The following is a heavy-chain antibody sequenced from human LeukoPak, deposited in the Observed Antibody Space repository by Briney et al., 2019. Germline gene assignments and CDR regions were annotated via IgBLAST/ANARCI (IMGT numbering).Heavy chain of an antibody. CDR2: ISSSSSYI. J-gene: IGHJ3*02. CDR1: GFTFSSYS. CDR3: AKDTNGDYGGDAFDI. Sequence: GGSLRLSCAASGFTFSSYSMNWVRQAPGKGLEWVSSISSSSSYIYYADSVKGRFTISRDNAKNSLYLQMNSLRAEDTALYYCAKDTNGDYGGDAFDIWGQGAMVTVSS. V-gene: IGHV3-21*04. D-gene: IGHD4-23*01.